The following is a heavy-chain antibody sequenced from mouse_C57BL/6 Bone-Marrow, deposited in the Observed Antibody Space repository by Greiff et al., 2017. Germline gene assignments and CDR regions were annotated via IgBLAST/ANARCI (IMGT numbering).Heavy chain of an antibody. CDR1: GYTFTRYW. CDR2: IHPSDSDT. V-gene: IGHV1-74*01. Sequence: QVQLQQPGAELVKPGASVKVSCKASGYTFTRYWMHWVKQRPGQGLEWIGRIHPSDSDTNYNQKFKGKATLTVDKSSSTAYMHLSSLTSEDSAVYYCAIPPLYSGSSYYAMDYWGQGTSVTVSS. CDR3: AIPPLYSGSSYYAMDY. J-gene: IGHJ4*01. D-gene: IGHD1-1*01.